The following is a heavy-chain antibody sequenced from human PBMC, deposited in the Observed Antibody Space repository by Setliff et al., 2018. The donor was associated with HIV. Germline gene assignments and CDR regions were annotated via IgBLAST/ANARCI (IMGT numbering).Heavy chain of an antibody. V-gene: IGHV3-7*01. J-gene: IGHJ4*02. CDR1: RFTFSSYW. Sequence: GGSLRLSCAASRFTFSSYWMSWVRQAPGKGLEWVANIKQDGTEKYYVDSVKGRFAISRDNAQNSLYLQMHSLRAEDTAVYYCAKDVLVGGTYRLVPDYWGRGTLVTVSS. CDR3: AKDVLVGGTYRLVPDY. CDR2: IKQDGTEK. D-gene: IGHD3-9*01.